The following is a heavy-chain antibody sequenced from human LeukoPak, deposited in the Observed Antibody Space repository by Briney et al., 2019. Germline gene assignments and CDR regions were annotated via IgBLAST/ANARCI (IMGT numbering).Heavy chain of an antibody. CDR3: ARDRWDYDYRKYFFDY. V-gene: IGHV3-48*01. J-gene: IGHJ4*02. CDR2: ISSLSGTI. Sequence: GGSLRLSCAASGFTFSSYSMNWVRQAPGEGLEWVSYISSLSGTIYYADSVKGRFTISRDNAKNSQYLQMNSLRAEDTAVYFRARDRWDYDYRKYFFDYWGQGTLVTVSS. D-gene: IGHD4-11*01. CDR1: GFTFSSYS.